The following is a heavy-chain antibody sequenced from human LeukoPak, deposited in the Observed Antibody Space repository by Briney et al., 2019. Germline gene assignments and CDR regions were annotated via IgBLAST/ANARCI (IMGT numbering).Heavy chain of an antibody. J-gene: IGHJ6*03. CDR2: IIPIFGTA. V-gene: IGHV1-69*05. Sequence: APVKVSCRASGGTFSSYAISWGRQAPGQGLEWMGGIIPIFGTANYAQKFQGRVTITTDESTSTAYIELSSLRSEDTAVYYCARGGLNGYYYMDVWGKGTTVTVSS. CDR1: GGTFSSYA. D-gene: IGHD3-16*02. CDR3: ARGGLNGYYYMDV.